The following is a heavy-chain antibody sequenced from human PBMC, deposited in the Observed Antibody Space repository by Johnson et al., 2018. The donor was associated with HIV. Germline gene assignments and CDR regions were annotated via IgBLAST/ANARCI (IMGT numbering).Heavy chain of an antibody. D-gene: IGHD3-16*02. CDR1: GFTLTNAW. Sequence: VQLVESGGGLVKPGGSLRLSCAASGFTLTNAWMSWVRQAPGKGLAWVGRIKSKTDGGTPDYAAPVKGRFTISRDDSKNTLYLQMNSLKTEDTAVYYCTTDGGDDYVWGSYRYTHDAFDIWGQGTMVTVSS. CDR3: TTDGGDDYVWGSYRYTHDAFDI. J-gene: IGHJ3*02. CDR2: IKSKTDGGTP. V-gene: IGHV3-15*01.